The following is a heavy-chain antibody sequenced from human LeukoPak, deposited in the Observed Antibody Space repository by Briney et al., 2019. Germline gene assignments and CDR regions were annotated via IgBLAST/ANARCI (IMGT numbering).Heavy chain of an antibody. CDR3: ARDCCTGGRNTFDP. Sequence: GGSLRLSCAASGFTVSSSYMSWVRQAPGKGLEWVAKIKLDGSEEYYVDSVKGRFTISRDNAKNSVYLQMNSLRAEDTAVYYCARDCCTGGRNTFDPWGQGTLVTVSS. V-gene: IGHV3-7*01. CDR1: GFTVSSSY. J-gene: IGHJ5*02. D-gene: IGHD2-8*02. CDR2: IKLDGSEE.